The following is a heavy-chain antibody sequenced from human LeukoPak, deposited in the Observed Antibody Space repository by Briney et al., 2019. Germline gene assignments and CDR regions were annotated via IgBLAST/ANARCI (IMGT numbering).Heavy chain of an antibody. Sequence: KPSETLSLTCTVSGGSISSYYWSWIRQPPGKGLEWIGYIYYSGSTNYNPSLKSRVTISVDTSKNQFSLELSSVTASDTAMYYCARATHVLTSTGTGYGMDVWGRGTTVTVSS. D-gene: IGHD1-7*01. J-gene: IGHJ6*02. CDR1: GGSISSYY. CDR3: ARATHVLTSTGTGYGMDV. V-gene: IGHV4-59*01. CDR2: IYYSGST.